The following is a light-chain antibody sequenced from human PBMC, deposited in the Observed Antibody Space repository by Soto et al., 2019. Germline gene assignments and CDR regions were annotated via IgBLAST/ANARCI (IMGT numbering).Light chain of an antibody. V-gene: IGKV3-20*01. CDR3: QQYDKSPQT. J-gene: IGKJ2*01. Sequence: IVLTQSPGTLSLSPGERATLSCRASQSVSRSYLAWYQQKPGQAPRLLIYGVSNRPTGIPDRFSGSGSGTDFSLTISRLEPEDVAVYYCQQYDKSPQTFGQGTKLEIK. CDR1: QSVSRSY. CDR2: GVS.